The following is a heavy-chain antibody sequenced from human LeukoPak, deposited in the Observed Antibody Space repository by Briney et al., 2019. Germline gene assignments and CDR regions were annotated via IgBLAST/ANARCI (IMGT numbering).Heavy chain of an antibody. CDR2: IYYSGST. CDR1: GGSISSGDYY. Sequence: SQTLSLTCTVSGGSISSGDYYWSSIRQPPGKGLEWIGYIYYSGSTYYNPSLKSRVTISVDTSKNQFSLKLSSVTAADTAVYYRARDSRYYDFSWGQGTLVTVSS. D-gene: IGHD3-3*01. J-gene: IGHJ5*02. V-gene: IGHV4-30-4*08. CDR3: ARDSRYYDFS.